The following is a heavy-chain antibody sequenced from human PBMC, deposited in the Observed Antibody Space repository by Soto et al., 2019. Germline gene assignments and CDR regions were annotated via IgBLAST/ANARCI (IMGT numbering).Heavy chain of an antibody. Sequence: GASVKVSCKAAGGTLSSYAISWVRQAPGQGLEWMGGIIPIFGTANYAQKFQGRVTITADESTSTAYMELSSLRSEDTAVYYCARVSSSSWTDYYYYGMDVWGQGTTVTVSS. CDR1: GGTLSSYA. J-gene: IGHJ6*02. CDR2: IIPIFGTA. CDR3: ARVSSSSWTDYYYYGMDV. D-gene: IGHD6-13*01. V-gene: IGHV1-69*13.